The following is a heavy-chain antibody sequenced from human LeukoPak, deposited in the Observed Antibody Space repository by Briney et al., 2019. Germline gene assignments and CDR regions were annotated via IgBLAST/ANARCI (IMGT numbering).Heavy chain of an antibody. CDR3: ATPRRFDAFDI. V-gene: IGHV4-39*01. J-gene: IGHJ3*02. Sequence: SETLSLTCTVSGYSISRGPYCWGWIRQSPGKGLEWIGSMYSSEITYYNPSLKSRVTISIDTSRNQFSLKLISVTAADTAVYYCATPRRFDAFDIWGQGTMVTVSS. CDR1: GYSISRGPYC. CDR2: MYSSEIT.